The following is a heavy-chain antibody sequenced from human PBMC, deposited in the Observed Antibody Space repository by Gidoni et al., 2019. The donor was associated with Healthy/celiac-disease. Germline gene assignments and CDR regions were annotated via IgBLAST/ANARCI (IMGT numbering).Heavy chain of an antibody. V-gene: IGHV3-64*01. D-gene: IGHD3-10*01. CDR1: AFTFRSYA. J-gene: IGHJ6*02. CDR3: VRFGELFREYYYGMDV. CDR2: ISSNGGST. Sequence: EVQLVESGGGLVQPGGSLRLSCAASAFTFRSYAMHWVRQAPGKGLEYVSAISSNGGSTYYANSVKGRFTISRDNSKNTLYLQMGSLRAEDMAVYYCVRFGELFREYYYGMDVWGQGTTVTVSS.